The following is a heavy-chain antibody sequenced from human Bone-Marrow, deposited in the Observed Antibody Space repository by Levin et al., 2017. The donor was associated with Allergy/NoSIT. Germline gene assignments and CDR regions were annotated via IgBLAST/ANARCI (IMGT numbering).Heavy chain of an antibody. Sequence: GGSLRLSCAASGFTFDDYAMHWVRQAPGKGLEWVSGISWNSGSIGYADSVKGRFTISRDNAKNSLYLQMNSLRAEDTALYYCATAAALYYFDYWGQGTLVTVSS. V-gene: IGHV3-9*01. J-gene: IGHJ4*02. CDR3: ATAAALYYFDY. D-gene: IGHD2-2*01. CDR1: GFTFDDYA. CDR2: ISWNSGSI.